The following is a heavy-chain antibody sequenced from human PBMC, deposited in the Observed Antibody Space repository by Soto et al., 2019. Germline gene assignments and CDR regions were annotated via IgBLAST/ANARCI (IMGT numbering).Heavy chain of an antibody. CDR1: GVSVTGDTDF. D-gene: IGHD1-1*01. CDR2: IFNSRQT. J-gene: IGHJ6*04. CDR3: ATHKRRSSYILTDLPI. Sequence: QLHLEESGPTLVRASGTLSLTCSVSGVSVTGDTDFWGWIRQFPGQGLEWIATIFNSRQTFYNEFPPSRFPMSVAPAHSASSLDLPSVTPAPPAAYFCATHKRRSSYILTDLPIWGEGTKVYVTS. V-gene: IGHV4-39*01.